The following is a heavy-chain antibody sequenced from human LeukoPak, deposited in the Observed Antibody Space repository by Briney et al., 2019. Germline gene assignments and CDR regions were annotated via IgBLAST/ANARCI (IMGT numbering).Heavy chain of an antibody. CDR3: ARIYLKLASAS. J-gene: IGHJ5*02. CDR2: IEEDGSEK. Sequence: GGSLRLSCAASGFTFTSYWMSWVRQAPGKGLEWVANIEEDGSEKYYVDSVKGRFTISRDNAKNSVSLRMNSLRAEDTAVYYCARIYLKLASASWGQGTLVTVSS. V-gene: IGHV3-7*01. D-gene: IGHD3-10*01. CDR1: GFTFTSYW.